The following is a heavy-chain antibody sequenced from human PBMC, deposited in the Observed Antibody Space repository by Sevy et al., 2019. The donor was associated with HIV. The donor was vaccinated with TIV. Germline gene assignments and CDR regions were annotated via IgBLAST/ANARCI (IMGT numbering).Heavy chain of an antibody. Sequence: ASVKVSCKASGYTFTNYAISWVRQASGQGLEWMGWISGFNGDTKNAEKFQGRFTMTTDTSTKTAYMDLRSLRSDDTAVYYCVRATTFYDFWTGGDYWGQGTLVTVSS. CDR3: VRATTFYDFWTGGDY. D-gene: IGHD3-3*01. CDR1: GYTFTNYA. J-gene: IGHJ4*02. V-gene: IGHV1-18*01. CDR2: ISGFNGDT.